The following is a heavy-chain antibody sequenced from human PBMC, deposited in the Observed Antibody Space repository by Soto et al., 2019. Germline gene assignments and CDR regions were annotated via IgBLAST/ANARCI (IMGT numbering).Heavy chain of an antibody. CDR1: GGSISSYY. V-gene: IGHV4-59*01. Sequence: QVQLQESGPGLVKPSETLSLTCTVSGGSISSYYWSWIRQPPGKGLEWIGYIYYIGSTNYKPSLKSLVTITVDTSKNQFSLKLSSVTAADTAVYYCARVRVTAIPYYYYGMDVWGQGTTVTVSS. D-gene: IGHD2-21*02. CDR2: IYYIGST. CDR3: ARVRVTAIPYYYYGMDV. J-gene: IGHJ6*02.